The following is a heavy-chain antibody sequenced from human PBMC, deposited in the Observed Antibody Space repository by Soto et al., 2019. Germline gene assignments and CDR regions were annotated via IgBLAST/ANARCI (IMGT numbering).Heavy chain of an antibody. V-gene: IGHV3-30-3*01. CDR1: GFPFTSYA. Sequence: QVQLVESGGGVVQPGRSLTLSCAASGFPFTSYAIHWVRQAPGKGLEWVAVISHDGGIKHYADSVKGRFTISRDNSKNTLYLQMNSLRDADTAVYHCARVHDALDVWGQGTTVTVAS. D-gene: IGHD1-1*01. J-gene: IGHJ6*02. CDR2: ISHDGGIK. CDR3: ARVHDALDV.